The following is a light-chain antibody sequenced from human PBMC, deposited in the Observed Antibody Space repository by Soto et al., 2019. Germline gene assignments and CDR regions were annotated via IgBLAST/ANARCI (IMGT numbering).Light chain of an antibody. V-gene: IGKV1-5*01. Sequence: DIQMTQPPSALSASVGDRVVITCRASQSITTWLAWYQQKPAKAPKLLIYDASSLESGVPSRFSGSGSGTEFTLTISSLQPDDFATYYCQQYNDYWTCGQGTKGDIK. CDR2: DAS. CDR1: QSITTW. J-gene: IGKJ1*01. CDR3: QQYNDYWT.